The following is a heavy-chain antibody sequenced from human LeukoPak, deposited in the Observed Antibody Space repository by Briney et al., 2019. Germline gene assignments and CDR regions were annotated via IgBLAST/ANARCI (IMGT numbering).Heavy chain of an antibody. CDR3: AREYY. CDR1: GFSFGTFW. V-gene: IGHV3-7*01. J-gene: IGHJ4*02. Sequence: GGSLRLSCAASGFSFGTFWVSWVSHLEGKGLEWEASIKEDGSEKNYADSVKGRFTISRDNAKNSLYLQMNRLRAEDTAVYYCAREYYWGQGTLVTVSS. CDR2: IKEDGSEK.